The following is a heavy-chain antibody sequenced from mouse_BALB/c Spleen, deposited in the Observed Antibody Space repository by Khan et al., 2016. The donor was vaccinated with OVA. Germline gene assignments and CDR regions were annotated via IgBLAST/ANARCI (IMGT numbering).Heavy chain of an antibody. CDR3: ARWFAY. CDR2: MHYSGRT. V-gene: IGHV3-2*02. J-gene: IGHJ3*01. Sequence: EVQLQESGPGLVKPSQSLSLTCTVTGYSITSDYAWNWIRQFPGNKLEWMGYMHYSGRTSYNPSLKSRISITRDSSKNQFFLHLNSVTSEDTATYYCARWFAYWGQGTLVTVSA. CDR1: GYSITSDYA.